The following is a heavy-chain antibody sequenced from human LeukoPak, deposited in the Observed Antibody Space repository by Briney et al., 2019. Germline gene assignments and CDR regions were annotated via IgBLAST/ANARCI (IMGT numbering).Heavy chain of an antibody. CDR3: AKVTGSSSFIYFWYFDL. Sequence: SETLSLTCTVSGGSISSSTYYWGWIRQPPGKGLEWFGSIYLGRRTFYNPSLKSKVTISEDTSENQPSLKLSSETATDTAVYNCAKVTGSSSFIYFWYFDLWGRGTLVTVSS. J-gene: IGHJ2*01. V-gene: IGHV4-39*02. CDR2: IYLGRRT. CDR1: GGSISSSTYY. D-gene: IGHD6-6*01.